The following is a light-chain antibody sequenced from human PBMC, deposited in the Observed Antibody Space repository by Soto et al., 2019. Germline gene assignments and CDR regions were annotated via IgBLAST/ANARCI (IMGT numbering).Light chain of an antibody. CDR2: SDD. J-gene: IGLJ3*02. CDR3: GAWYDNLNGPL. Sequence: LTQPPSLSGTPGQRVTISCSGSNSNIGRYSVNWYQHFPGTAPKILIYSDDERPSGVPDRFSCSKSGTSAALAISGLQSEDEAEYYCGAWYDNLNGPLFGGGTKLTVL. V-gene: IGLV1-44*01. CDR1: NSNIGRYS.